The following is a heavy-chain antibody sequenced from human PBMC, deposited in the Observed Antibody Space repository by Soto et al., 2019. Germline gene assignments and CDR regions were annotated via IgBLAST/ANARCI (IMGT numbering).Heavy chain of an antibody. D-gene: IGHD3-22*01. V-gene: IGHV3-23*01. J-gene: IGHJ4*02. CDR1: GFTFSSYA. CDR2: ISGSGGST. Sequence: LRLSCAASGFTFSSYAMSWVRQAPGKGLEWVSAISGSGGSTYYADSVKGRFTISRDNSKNTLYLPMNSLRAEDTAVYYCAKDHGIVVVPYFDYWGQGTLVTVSS. CDR3: AKDHGIVVVPYFDY.